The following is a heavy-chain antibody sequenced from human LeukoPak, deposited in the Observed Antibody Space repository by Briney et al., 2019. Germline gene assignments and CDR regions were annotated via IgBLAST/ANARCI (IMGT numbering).Heavy chain of an antibody. J-gene: IGHJ5*02. CDR1: GGSISSSSYY. V-gene: IGHV4-39*07. D-gene: IGHD2-2*01. Sequence: SETLSLTCTVSGGSISSSSYYWGWIRQPPGKGLEWIGSIYYSGSTYYNPSLKSRVTISVDTSKNQFSLKLSSVTAADTAVYYCARDLGEFCSSTSCYDYNWFDPWGQGTLVTASS. CDR2: IYYSGST. CDR3: ARDLGEFCSSTSCYDYNWFDP.